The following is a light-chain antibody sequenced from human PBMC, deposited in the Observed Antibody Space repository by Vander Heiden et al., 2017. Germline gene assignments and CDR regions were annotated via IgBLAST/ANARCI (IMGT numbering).Light chain of an antibody. Sequence: EIQMTQSPSTLSASVGDRVTISCRASQSINRWLAWYQQKPGKAPKLLIYEASSIKRAVPSRFSGSAFGTEFTLTINTLQPDDFATYYCQQYNTYSWTFGQGTKV. J-gene: IGKJ1*01. CDR2: EAS. CDR1: QSINRW. CDR3: QQYNTYSWT. V-gene: IGKV1-5*03.